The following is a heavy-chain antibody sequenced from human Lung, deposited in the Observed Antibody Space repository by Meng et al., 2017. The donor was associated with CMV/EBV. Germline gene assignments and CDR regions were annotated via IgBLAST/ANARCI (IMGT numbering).Heavy chain of an antibody. CDR3: AKGIYYNYWSAYYTGGPFDY. CDR2: IYPGDSDA. V-gene: IGHV5-51*01. Sequence: TYWIGWVRQVPGKGLDWVAIIYPGDSDARYSPSFQGQVTISADKSINTAYLQWSSLEASDTAMYYCAKGIYYNYWSAYYTGGPFDYWGQGTLVTVSS. D-gene: IGHD3-3*01. CDR1: TYW. J-gene: IGHJ4*02.